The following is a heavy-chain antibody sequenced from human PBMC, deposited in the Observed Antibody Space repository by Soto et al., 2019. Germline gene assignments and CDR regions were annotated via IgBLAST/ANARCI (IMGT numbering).Heavy chain of an antibody. CDR3: ARYGSGSSVWFDP. D-gene: IGHD3-10*01. CDR1: GGSISSKSYY. V-gene: IGHV4-61*01. J-gene: IGHJ5*02. Sequence: PSETLSLTCSVSGGSISSKSYYWSWIRQPPGKGLEWIGYIYYSGSTIYNPSLKSRVTISVDTSKNQFSLKLSSVTAADTAVYYCARYGSGSSVWFDPWGQGTLVTVSS. CDR2: IYYSGST.